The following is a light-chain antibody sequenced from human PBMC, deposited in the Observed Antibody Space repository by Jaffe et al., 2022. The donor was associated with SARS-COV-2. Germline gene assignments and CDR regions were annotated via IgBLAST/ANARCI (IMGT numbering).Light chain of an antibody. CDR3: QQRYNWPQT. J-gene: IGKJ2*01. Sequence: ETVLTQSPATLSLSPGERATLSCTASQSISTYLAWYQQRPGQAPRLLISDASDRATGIPARFSGSGSGTDFTLTISSLEPEDSAVYYCQQRYNWPQTFGQGTKLEIK. V-gene: IGKV3-11*01. CDR1: QSISTY. CDR2: DAS.